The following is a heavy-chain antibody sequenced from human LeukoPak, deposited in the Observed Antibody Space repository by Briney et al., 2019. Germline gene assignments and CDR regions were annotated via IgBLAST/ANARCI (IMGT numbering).Heavy chain of an antibody. CDR3: AREYYGSGSRYFDY. V-gene: IGHV1-8*01. CDR2: MNPNSGNT. D-gene: IGHD3-10*01. Sequence: ASVTVSCKASGYTFTSYDIHWVRQATGQGLEWMGWMNPNSGNTGYTQKFQGRVTITRNTSISTAYMELRSMRSDDAAVYYCAREYYGSGSRYFDYWGQGTLVTVSS. CDR1: GYTFTSYD. J-gene: IGHJ4*02.